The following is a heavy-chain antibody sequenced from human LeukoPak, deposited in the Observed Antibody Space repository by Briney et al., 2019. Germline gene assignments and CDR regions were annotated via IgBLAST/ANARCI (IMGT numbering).Heavy chain of an antibody. V-gene: IGHV4-61*01. D-gene: IGHD1-14*01. CDR3: ARGLGHRAFDI. CDR1: GGSVSSGSYY. CDR2: TYYSGST. J-gene: IGHJ3*02. Sequence: SETLSLTCTVSGGSVSSGSYYWSWIRQPPGKGLEWIGYTYYSGSTNYNPSLKSRVTISVDTSKNQFSLKLSSVTAADTAVYYCARGLGHRAFDIWGQGTMVTVSS.